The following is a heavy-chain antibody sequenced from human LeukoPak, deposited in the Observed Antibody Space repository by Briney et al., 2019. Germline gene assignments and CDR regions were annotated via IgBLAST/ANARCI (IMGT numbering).Heavy chain of an antibody. D-gene: IGHD5-18*01. CDR2: INHSGST. CDR3: ARVPAPRYSYGYKSEAGARRYFDY. Sequence: SETLSLTCAVYGGSFSGYYWSWIRQPPGKGLEWIGEINHSGSTNYNPSLKSRVTISVDTSKNQFSLKLSSVTAADTAVYYCARVPAPRYSYGYKSEAGARRYFDYWGQGTLVTVSS. CDR1: GGSFSGYY. J-gene: IGHJ4*02. V-gene: IGHV4-34*01.